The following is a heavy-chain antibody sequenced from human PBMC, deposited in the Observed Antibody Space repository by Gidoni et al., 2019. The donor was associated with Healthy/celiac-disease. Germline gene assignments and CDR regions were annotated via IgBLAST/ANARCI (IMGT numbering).Heavy chain of an antibody. D-gene: IGHD3-3*01. J-gene: IGHJ6*02. V-gene: IGHV3-30-3*01. Sequence: QVQLVASGGGVVQPGRSLRLSCAASGFTFRSYAMHCVRQAPGQGLEWVAVISYDGSNKYYADSVKGRFTISRDNSKNTLYLQMNSLRAEDTAVYYCARDPFWSGSSPPLNYYYYYGMDVWGQGTTVTVSS. CDR3: ARDPFWSGSSPPLNYYYYYGMDV. CDR1: GFTFRSYA. CDR2: ISYDGSNK.